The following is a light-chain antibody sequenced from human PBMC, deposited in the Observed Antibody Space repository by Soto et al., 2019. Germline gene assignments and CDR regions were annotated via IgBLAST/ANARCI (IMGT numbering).Light chain of an antibody. CDR2: GAS. CDR3: QQYNNWPPLYT. CDR1: QSISSN. Sequence: EIVMTQSPATLSVSPGESATLSCRASQSISSNLAWYRQKPGQAPRLLIYGASTRATGIPARFSGSGSGTEFTLSISSLQSEDFAVYYCQQYNNWPPLYTFGQGTKLEIK. V-gene: IGKV3-15*01. J-gene: IGKJ2*01.